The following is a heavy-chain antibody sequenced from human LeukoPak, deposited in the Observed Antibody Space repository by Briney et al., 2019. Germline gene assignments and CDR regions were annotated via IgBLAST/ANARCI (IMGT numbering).Heavy chain of an antibody. V-gene: IGHV1-8*03. CDR2: INPNSGNT. CDR3: ASTSGYSYGLAI. J-gene: IGHJ3*02. D-gene: IGHD5-18*01. CDR1: GYTFTDHY. Sequence: ASVKVSCKTSGYTFTDHYIHWVRQAPGQGLEWVGWINPNSGNTGYAQKFQGRVTITRNTSISTAYMELSSLRSEDTAVYYCASTSGYSYGLAIWGQGTMVTASS.